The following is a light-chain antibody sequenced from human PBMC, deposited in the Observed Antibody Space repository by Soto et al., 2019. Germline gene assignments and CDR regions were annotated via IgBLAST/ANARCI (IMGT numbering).Light chain of an antibody. CDR1: QSVSSY. J-gene: IGKJ4*01. Sequence: EFVLTQSPATLSLSPGERATLSCRASQSVSSYLAWYQQKPGQAPRLLIYDASNRATGIPARFSGSRSGPEFTLTINSLQSEDFAIYYCQPYNNWPLTFGGGTKV. CDR3: QPYNNWPLT. CDR2: DAS. V-gene: IGKV3-11*01.